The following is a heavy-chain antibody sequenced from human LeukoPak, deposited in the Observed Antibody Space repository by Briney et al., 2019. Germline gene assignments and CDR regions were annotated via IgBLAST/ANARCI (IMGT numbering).Heavy chain of an antibody. CDR2: IIPIFGTA. D-gene: IGHD2-8*01. CDR3: ARVGDAIGDAFDI. J-gene: IGHJ3*02. CDR1: GYTFTSYY. Sequence: SVKVSCKASGYTFTSYYMHWVRQAPGQGLEWMGGIIPIFGTANYAQKFQGRVTITADESTSTAYMELSSLRSEDTAVYYCARVGDAIGDAFDIWGQGTMVTVSS. V-gene: IGHV1-69*13.